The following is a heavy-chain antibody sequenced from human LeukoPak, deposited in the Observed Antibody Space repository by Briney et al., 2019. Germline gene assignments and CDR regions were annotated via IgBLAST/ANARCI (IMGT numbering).Heavy chain of an antibody. Sequence: PSQTLSLTCTVCGGSISSGSYYWSWIRQPAGKGLEWIGRIYTSGSTNYNPSLKSRVTISVDTSKNQFSLKLSSVTAADTAVYYCARDRLGGYYDSSGPYYFDYWGQGTLVSVSS. J-gene: IGHJ4*02. V-gene: IGHV4-61*02. CDR3: ARDRLGGYYDSSGPYYFDY. CDR1: GGSISSGSYY. D-gene: IGHD3-22*01. CDR2: IYTSGST.